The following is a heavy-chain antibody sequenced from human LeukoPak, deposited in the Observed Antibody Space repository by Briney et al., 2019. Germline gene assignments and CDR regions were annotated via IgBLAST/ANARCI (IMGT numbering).Heavy chain of an antibody. Sequence: GGSLRLSCAASGFTFSSYAMSWVRQAPGKGLEWVSAISGSGGSTYYADSVKGRFTISRDNSKNTLYLQMNSLRAEDTAVYYCAKERYIVVAPAAMVDYWGQGTLVTVSS. V-gene: IGHV3-23*01. CDR1: GFTFSSYA. J-gene: IGHJ4*02. CDR3: AKERYIVVAPAAMVDY. CDR2: ISGSGGST. D-gene: IGHD2-2*01.